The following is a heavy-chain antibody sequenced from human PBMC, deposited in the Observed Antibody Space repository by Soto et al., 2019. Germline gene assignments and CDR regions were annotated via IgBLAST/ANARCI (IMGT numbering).Heavy chain of an antibody. Sequence: QLKLQESGSGLVKPSQTLSLTCVVSGGSITSVGYSWNWIRQPPGKGLEWIGYVYHTGSTFYNPSLNSRSTISVDRSKNQFSLDLISVTAADTAVYFCASVATTITYAMDVWGPGTTVIVSS. J-gene: IGHJ6*02. V-gene: IGHV4-30-2*01. CDR1: GGSITSVGYS. CDR2: VYHTGST. D-gene: IGHD4-17*01. CDR3: ASVATTITYAMDV.